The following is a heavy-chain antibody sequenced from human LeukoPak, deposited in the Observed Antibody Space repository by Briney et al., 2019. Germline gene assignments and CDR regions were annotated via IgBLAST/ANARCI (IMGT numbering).Heavy chain of an antibody. CDR3: DPFDI. V-gene: IGHV3-30*02. CDR1: GFTFSSYW. CDR2: IQYDGRNT. J-gene: IGHJ3*02. Sequence: GGSLRLSCAASGFTFSSYWMSWVRQAPGKGLEWVAFIQYDGRNTYYADFVKGRFTISRDHSKSTLYLQMNSLRAEDTAVYERDPFDIWGRGTMVTVSS.